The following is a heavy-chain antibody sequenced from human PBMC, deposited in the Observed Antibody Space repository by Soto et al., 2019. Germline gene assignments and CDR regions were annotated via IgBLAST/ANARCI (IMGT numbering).Heavy chain of an antibody. CDR3: ARRGSGHTFDY. CDR1: GASVSRIGFH. D-gene: IGHD3-10*01. V-gene: IGHV4-39*01. Sequence: QVQLQESGPGLVKPSETLSLTCAVSGASVSRIGFHWGWIRQPPGQGLEWIGSIYDAGTTLYNPSLKSRVTISADTSKIHFSLRLTSVTAADTAVYYCARRGSGHTFDYWGQGTLVTVSS. CDR2: IYDAGTT. J-gene: IGHJ4*02.